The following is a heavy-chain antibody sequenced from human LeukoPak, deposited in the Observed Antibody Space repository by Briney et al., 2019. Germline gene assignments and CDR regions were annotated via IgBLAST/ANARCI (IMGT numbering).Heavy chain of an antibody. CDR1: GYTFTTYS. CDR2: INLSGGST. D-gene: IGHD3-3*01. V-gene: IGHV1-46*01. Sequence: ASVKVSCKASGYTFTTYSMHWVRQAPGQGLEWMAIINLSGGSTDYTQKFQGRVTMTRDTSTSTVYMELSSLRSEDTAVYYCARAVEYYDFWSGSSAGRWFDPWGQGTLVTVSS. J-gene: IGHJ5*02. CDR3: ARAVEYYDFWSGSSAGRWFDP.